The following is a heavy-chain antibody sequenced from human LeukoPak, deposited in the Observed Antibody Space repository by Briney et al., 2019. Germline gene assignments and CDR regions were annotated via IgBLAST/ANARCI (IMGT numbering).Heavy chain of an antibody. CDR2: IRSKSNNYAT. J-gene: IGHJ4*02. D-gene: IGHD2-15*01. Sequence: GGSLRLSCVGSGFRFSTYEMNWVRQASGKGLEWVGRIRSKSNNYATAYAASVKGRFTISRDDSKNMAYLQMNSLKTEDTAVYYCTVNYCSGGSCYMLWGQGTLVTVSS. CDR1: GFRFSTYE. V-gene: IGHV3-73*01. CDR3: TVNYCSGGSCYML.